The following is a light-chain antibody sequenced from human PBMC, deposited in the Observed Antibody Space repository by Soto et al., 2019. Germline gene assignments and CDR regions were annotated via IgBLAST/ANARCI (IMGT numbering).Light chain of an antibody. Sequence: DIQMTQSHSTLSASVGDRVTITCRASQSISSWLAWYQQKPGKAPKPLIYKASSLESGVPSRFRGSGSGTEFTLTISSLQPDDFATHYCQQYNSYPTFGQGTRLEIK. J-gene: IGKJ5*01. CDR1: QSISSW. CDR3: QQYNSYPT. V-gene: IGKV1-5*03. CDR2: KAS.